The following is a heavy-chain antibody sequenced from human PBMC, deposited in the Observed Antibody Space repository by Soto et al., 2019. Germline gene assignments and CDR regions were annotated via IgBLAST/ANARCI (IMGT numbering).Heavy chain of an antibody. V-gene: IGHV4-34*01. D-gene: IGHD6-13*01. Sequence: ASETLSLTCAVYGGSFSGYYWSWIRQPPGKGLEWNGEINHSGSTNYNPSLKSRVTISVDTSKNQFSLKLSSVTAADTAVYYCRAAAGHQFAGESYYGMDVWGQGTTVTVSS. CDR2: INHSGST. J-gene: IGHJ6*02. CDR1: GGSFSGYY. CDR3: RAAAGHQFAGESYYGMDV.